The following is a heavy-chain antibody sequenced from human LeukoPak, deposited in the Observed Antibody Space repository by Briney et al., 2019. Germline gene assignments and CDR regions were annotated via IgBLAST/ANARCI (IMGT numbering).Heavy chain of an antibody. D-gene: IGHD3-10*01. CDR3: ARQELLWFGESGWFDP. Sequence: SETLSLTCTVSGVSISSSNSYWGWIRQPPGKGLEWTGSIYYSGSTYYNPSLKSRVTISVDTSKNQFSLKLSSVTAADTAVYYCARQELLWFGESGWFDPWGQGTLVTVSS. V-gene: IGHV4-39*01. J-gene: IGHJ5*02. CDR2: IYYSGST. CDR1: GVSISSSNSY.